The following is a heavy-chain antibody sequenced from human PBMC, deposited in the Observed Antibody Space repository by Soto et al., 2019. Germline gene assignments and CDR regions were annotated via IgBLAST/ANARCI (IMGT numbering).Heavy chain of an antibody. CDR1: GGTFSSYA. Sequence: QVQLVQSGAEVKKPGSSVKVSCKASGGTFSSYAISWVRQAPGQGLEWMGGMIPIFGTENYAQKFQGRVTIAADESTSTAYMERSSLRSEDTAVYYCARGAPGYPNWFDPWGQGTLVTVSS. CDR2: MIPIFGTE. V-gene: IGHV1-69*01. D-gene: IGHD3-9*01. CDR3: ARGAPGYPNWFDP. J-gene: IGHJ5*02.